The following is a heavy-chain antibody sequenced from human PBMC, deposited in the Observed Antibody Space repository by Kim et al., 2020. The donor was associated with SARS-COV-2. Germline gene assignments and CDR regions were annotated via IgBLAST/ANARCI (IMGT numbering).Heavy chain of an antibody. CDR3: ARDGGSG. D-gene: IGHD6-19*01. J-gene: IGHJ4*02. Sequence: TSGSTDYSPSLKSRVTMSVDTSKNQFSLKLSSVTAADTAVYYCARDGGSGWGQGTLVTVSS. V-gene: IGHV4-4*07. CDR2: TSGST.